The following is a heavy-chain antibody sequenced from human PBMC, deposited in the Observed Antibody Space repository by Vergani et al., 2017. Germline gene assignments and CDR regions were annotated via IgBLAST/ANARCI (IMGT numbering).Heavy chain of an antibody. CDR2: IYVSGIT. CDR1: GASINNDFYY. J-gene: IGHJ3*01. CDR3: AGDNKQLRPRAFDL. D-gene: IGHD4-23*01. V-gene: IGHV4-61*02. Sequence: QVQLQESGPGLVKPSQTLSLTCTVSGASINNDFYYWHWIRQPAGKGLEWIGRIYVSGITDYNSSLQSRVSMSVDTSKNQFSLTLTSVTAADTAVYYCAGDNKQLRPRAFDLWGRGTMVTVSS.